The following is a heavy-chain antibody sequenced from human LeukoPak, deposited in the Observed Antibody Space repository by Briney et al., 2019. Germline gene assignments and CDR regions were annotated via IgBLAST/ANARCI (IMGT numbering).Heavy chain of an antibody. CDR2: IYPGDSDT. V-gene: IGHV5-51*01. D-gene: IGHD6-6*01. Sequence: GESLKISCKESGYSFTTCWIGWVRQMPGKGLEWMGIIYPGDSDTRYSPSFQGQVTISADKSISTAYLQWSSLKASDTAMYYCARHATSIAAPPPYYYYGMDVWGQGTTVTVSS. CDR3: ARHATSIAAPPPYYYYGMDV. CDR1: GYSFTTCW. J-gene: IGHJ6*02.